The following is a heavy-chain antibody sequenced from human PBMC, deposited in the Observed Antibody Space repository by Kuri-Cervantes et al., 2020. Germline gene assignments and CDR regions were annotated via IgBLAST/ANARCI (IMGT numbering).Heavy chain of an antibody. CDR3: AHRRQGSGNFFNWFDP. CDR1: VVLLSTSGMA. D-gene: IGHD1-26*01. V-gene: IGHV2-5*02. J-gene: IGHJ5*02. CDR2: IYWDDDK. Sequence: SGPTLVNPTHTLTLTCKFLVVLLSTSGMAVGWIRQPPGKALEWLAHIYWDDDKRYSPSLKSRLTITKDTSTNQVVLTMTNMDPVDTATYYCAHRRQGSGNFFNWFDPWGQGTLVTVSS.